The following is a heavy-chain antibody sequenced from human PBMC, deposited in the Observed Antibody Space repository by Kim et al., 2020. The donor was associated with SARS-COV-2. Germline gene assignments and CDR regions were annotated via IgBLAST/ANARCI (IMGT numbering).Heavy chain of an antibody. CDR2: INTNTGNP. CDR3: ARVASLYFDWLLSP. J-gene: IGHJ5*02. D-gene: IGHD3-9*01. Sequence: ASVKVSCKASGYTFTSYAMNWVRQAPGQGLEWMGWINTNTGNPTYAQGFTGRFVFSLDTSVSTAYLQISSLKAEDTAVYYCARVASLYFDWLLSPWGQGTLVTVSS. V-gene: IGHV7-4-1*02. CDR1: GYTFTSYA.